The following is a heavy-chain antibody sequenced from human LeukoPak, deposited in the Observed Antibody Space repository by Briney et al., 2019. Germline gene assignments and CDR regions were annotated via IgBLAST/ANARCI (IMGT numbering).Heavy chain of an antibody. J-gene: IGHJ4*02. CDR3: TKGGIGAAVYDY. CDR1: GFTFSTSA. CDR2: ISSSGGST. D-gene: IGHD6-13*01. V-gene: IGHV3-23*01. Sequence: GGSLRLSCAASGFTFSTSAMSWVRQAPGKGLEWVSVISSSGGSTYYADSVKGRFTISRDNSKNTLYVQINSLRAEDTAIYFCTKGGIGAAVYDYWGQGTLVTVSS.